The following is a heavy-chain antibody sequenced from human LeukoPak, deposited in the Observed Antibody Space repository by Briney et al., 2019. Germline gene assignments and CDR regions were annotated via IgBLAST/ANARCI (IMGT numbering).Heavy chain of an antibody. CDR3: ARARPSMWIDY. J-gene: IGHJ4*02. CDR2: ISYDGSDK. V-gene: IGHV3-30*04. Sequence: GRSLRLSCAASGFTFSSYAMYWVRQAPGKVLEWVAVISYDGSDKFYADSVKGRFTISRDSSKNTLYLQMNSLRPEDTAVYYCARARPSMWIDYWGQGTLVTVSS. D-gene: IGHD5-12*01. CDR1: GFTFSSYA.